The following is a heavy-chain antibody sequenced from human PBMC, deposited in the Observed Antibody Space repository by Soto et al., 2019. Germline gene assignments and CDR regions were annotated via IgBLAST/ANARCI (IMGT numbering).Heavy chain of an antibody. Sequence: RPLRIACTASGISFDSHAMSRGRQAPRKGLECISTISRVGHNTYYAASVKGRFTISRDSSKDAVYLQMNNLRADDTAVYFCGGGPDYRNNYYYGMDVWGQGAKVTVSS. J-gene: IGHJ6*02. CDR2: ISRVGHNT. CDR3: GGGPDYRNNYYYGMDV. CDR1: GISFDSHA. V-gene: IGHV3-23*01. D-gene: IGHD3-10*01.